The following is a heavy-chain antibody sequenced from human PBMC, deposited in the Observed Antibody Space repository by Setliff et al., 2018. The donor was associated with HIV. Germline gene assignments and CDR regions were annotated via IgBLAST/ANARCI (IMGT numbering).Heavy chain of an antibody. D-gene: IGHD6-19*01. J-gene: IGHJ4*02. CDR3: ARDERGYSTGSDY. CDR1: GYTFTRYG. CDR2: ISTYNGNA. Sequence: GASVKVSCKASGYTFTRYGVNWVRLAPGVGLEWMGWISTYNGNADYAQKFKDRVTMTTDTSTSTVYMELRSLRSDDTAVYFCARDERGYSTGSDYWGQGILVTVSS. V-gene: IGHV1-18*01.